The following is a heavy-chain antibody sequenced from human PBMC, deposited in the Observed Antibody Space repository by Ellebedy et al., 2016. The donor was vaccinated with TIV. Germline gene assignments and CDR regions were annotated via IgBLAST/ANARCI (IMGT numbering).Heavy chain of an antibody. J-gene: IGHJ6*02. CDR3: ARTHTAMLEYNYGMDV. V-gene: IGHV1-18*01. CDR1: GYTFTSYG. Sequence: AASVKVSCKASGYTFTSYGISWVRQAPGQGLEWMGWISAYNGNTNYAQKLQGRVTMTTDTSTTTAYMELRSLRSDDTAVYYCARTHTAMLEYNYGMDVWGQGTTVTVSS. D-gene: IGHD5-18*01. CDR2: ISAYNGNT.